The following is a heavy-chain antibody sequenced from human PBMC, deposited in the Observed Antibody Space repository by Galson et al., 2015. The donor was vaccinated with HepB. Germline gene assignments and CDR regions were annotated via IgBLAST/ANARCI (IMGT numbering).Heavy chain of an antibody. J-gene: IGHJ4*02. CDR3: AKDRDILVLNAVHGFHH. CDR2: ISGRAYST. D-gene: IGHD2-8*02. V-gene: IGHV3-23*01. CDR1: GFTFSNSA. Sequence: SLRLSCAASGFTFSNSAMSWVRQAPGKGLEWVSGISGRAYSTYYADSVKGRFTISRDSSNNTLYLQMSSLRAEDTAVYYCAKDRDILVLNAVHGFHHWGQGTLVTVSS.